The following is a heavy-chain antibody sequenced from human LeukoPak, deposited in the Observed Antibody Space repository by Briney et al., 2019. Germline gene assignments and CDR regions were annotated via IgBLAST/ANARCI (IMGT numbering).Heavy chain of an antibody. CDR1: GDSINNYY. D-gene: IGHD3-9*01. Sequence: SETLSLTCSVSGDSINNYYGTWIRQPPGKGLEWIGYIYYTGTTNYNPSLKSRVSISVDTSKNQFSLNLSSVTAADTAVYYCASREYFDWLFYFDYWGQGTLVTVSS. J-gene: IGHJ4*02. CDR3: ASREYFDWLFYFDY. CDR2: IYYTGTT. V-gene: IGHV4-59*01.